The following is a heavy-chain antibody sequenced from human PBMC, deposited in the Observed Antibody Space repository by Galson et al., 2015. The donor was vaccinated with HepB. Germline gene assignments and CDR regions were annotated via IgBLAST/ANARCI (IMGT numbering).Heavy chain of an antibody. D-gene: IGHD2-15*01. J-gene: IGHJ6*02. Sequence: SLRLSCAASEFTFSSYDMHWVRQATGKGLEWVSAIGTAGDPYYPGSVKGRFTISRENAKNSLYLQMNSLRAGDTAVYYCARGNGILWGPRSFVQNYYGMDVWGQGTTVTVS. CDR1: EFTFSSYD. V-gene: IGHV3-13*05. CDR3: ARGNGILWGPRSFVQNYYGMDV. CDR2: IGTAGDP.